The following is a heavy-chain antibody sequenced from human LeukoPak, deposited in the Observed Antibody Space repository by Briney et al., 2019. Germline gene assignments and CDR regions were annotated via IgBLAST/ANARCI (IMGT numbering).Heavy chain of an antibody. CDR3: ATNILGYCSSTSCPYAHYYYYYMDV. D-gene: IGHD2-2*01. V-gene: IGHV1-69*13. CDR1: GGTFSSYA. CDR2: IIPIFGTA. Sequence: SVKVSCKASGGTFSSYAISWVRQAPGQGLEWMGGIIPIFGTANYAQKFQGRVTITADESTSTAYMELSGLRSEDTAVYYCATNILGYCSSTSCPYAHYYYYYMDVWGKGTTVTVSS. J-gene: IGHJ6*03.